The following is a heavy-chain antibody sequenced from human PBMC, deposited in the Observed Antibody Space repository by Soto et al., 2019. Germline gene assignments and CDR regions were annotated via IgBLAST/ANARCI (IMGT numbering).Heavy chain of an antibody. D-gene: IGHD2-2*01. Sequence: GGSLRLSCAASGFTFSSYGMHWVRQAPGKGLEWVAVISYDGSNKYYADSVKGRFTISRDNSKNTLYLQMNSLRAEDTAVYYCAKSEGLYQLLPIPDYWGQGTLVTVSS. CDR1: GFTFSSYG. CDR2: ISYDGSNK. J-gene: IGHJ4*02. CDR3: AKSEGLYQLLPIPDY. V-gene: IGHV3-30*18.